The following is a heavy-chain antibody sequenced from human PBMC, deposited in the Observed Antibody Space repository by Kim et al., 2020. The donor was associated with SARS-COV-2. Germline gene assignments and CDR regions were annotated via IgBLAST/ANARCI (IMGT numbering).Heavy chain of an antibody. CDR3: TQSGGYGMDV. Sequence: GGSLRLSCAASGFTFSGSAMHWVRQASGKGLEWVGRIRGKANSYATAYAASVKGRFTISRDDSKNTAYLQMNSLKTEDTAVYYCTQSGGYGMDVWGQGTTVIVSS. V-gene: IGHV3-73*01. CDR2: IRGKANSYAT. CDR1: GFTFSGSA. J-gene: IGHJ6*02.